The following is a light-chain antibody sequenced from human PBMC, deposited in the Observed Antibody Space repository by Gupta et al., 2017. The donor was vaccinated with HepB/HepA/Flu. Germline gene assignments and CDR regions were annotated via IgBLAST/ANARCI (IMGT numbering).Light chain of an antibody. CDR3: QQYDSTKCS. V-gene: IGKV4-1*01. CDR1: QSVLYSSNNKNY. CDR2: WAS. Sequence: DIVMTQSPDSLAVSLGERATINCKSSQSVLYSSNNKNYLAWYQQKPGQPPKLLIYWASTRESGVPDRFSGSGSGTDFTLTISSLQAEDVAVYYCQQYDSTKCSFGQGTKLEIK. J-gene: IGKJ2*04.